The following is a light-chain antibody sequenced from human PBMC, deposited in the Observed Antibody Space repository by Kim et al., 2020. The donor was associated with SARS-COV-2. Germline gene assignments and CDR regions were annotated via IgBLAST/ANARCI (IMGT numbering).Light chain of an antibody. CDR2: GAS. CDR3: QQYGSSPRT. J-gene: IGKJ1*01. Sequence: SPGERATLSCRASQSVSSCYLAWYQQKPGQAPRLLIYGASSRATGIPDRFSGSESGTDFTLTISRLEPEDFAVYYCQQYGSSPRTFGQGTKVDIK. V-gene: IGKV3-20*01. CDR1: QSVSSCY.